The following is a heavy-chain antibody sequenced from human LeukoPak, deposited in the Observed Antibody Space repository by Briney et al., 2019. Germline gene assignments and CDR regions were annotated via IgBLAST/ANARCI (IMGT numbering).Heavy chain of an antibody. D-gene: IGHD3-16*02. CDR2: ISSSGRTM. V-gene: IGHV3-48*03. CDR3: ARERLYGDY. CDR1: GFTFSSYE. Sequence: GGSLRLSCEVSGFTFSSYEMNWVRQAPGKGLEWVSYISSSGRTMYYADSVKGRFTISRDNAKNSLYLQMNSLRVEDTAVYYCARERLYGDYWGQGTLVTVSS. J-gene: IGHJ4*02.